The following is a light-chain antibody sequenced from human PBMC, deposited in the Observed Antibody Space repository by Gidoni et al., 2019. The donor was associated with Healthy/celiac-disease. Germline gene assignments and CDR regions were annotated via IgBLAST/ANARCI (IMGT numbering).Light chain of an antibody. CDR2: DAS. V-gene: IGKV1-39*01. Sequence: DIQMTQYPSSLSASVGDRVTIPCRASQSISSYLNWYQQKPGKAPKLLIYDASSLQSGVPARFSGSGSGTDFTLTISSLQPEDFATYYCQQSYSSPLTFGGGTKVEIK. J-gene: IGKJ4*01. CDR1: QSISSY. CDR3: QQSYSSPLT.